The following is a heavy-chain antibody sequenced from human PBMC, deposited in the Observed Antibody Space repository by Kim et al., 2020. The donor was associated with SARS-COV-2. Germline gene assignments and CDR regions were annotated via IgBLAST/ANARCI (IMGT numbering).Heavy chain of an antibody. J-gene: IGHJ5*02. CDR2: ITGSGAWT. Sequence: GGSLRLSCAASGFTFSTYAMNWVRQAPGKGLEWVSTITGSGAWTDYADSVKGRFIISRDNSKNTVYLQMNSLRAEETALYYCAKDPIAGEKVVWFDPWG. CDR1: GFTFSTYA. CDR3: AKDPIAGEKVVWFDP. V-gene: IGHV3-23*01. D-gene: IGHD6-13*01.